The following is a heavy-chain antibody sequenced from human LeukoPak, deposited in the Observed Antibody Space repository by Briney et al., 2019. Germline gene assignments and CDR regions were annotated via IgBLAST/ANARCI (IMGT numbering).Heavy chain of an antibody. Sequence: PSETLSLTCTVSGGSISSSSYYWGWIRQPPGKGLEWIGSIYYSGSTYYNPSLKSRVTISVDTSKNQFSLKLSSVTAADTAVYYCARGGIAAAGSVDAFDIWGQGTMVTVSS. V-gene: IGHV4-39*07. J-gene: IGHJ3*02. CDR1: GGSISSSSYY. D-gene: IGHD6-13*01. CDR3: ARGGIAAAGSVDAFDI. CDR2: IYYSGST.